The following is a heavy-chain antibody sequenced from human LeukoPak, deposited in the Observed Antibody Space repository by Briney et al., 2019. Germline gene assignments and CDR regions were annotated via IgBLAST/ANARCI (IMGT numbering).Heavy chain of an antibody. V-gene: IGHV3-33*08. Sequence: GSLRLSCAASGFTFSSYGMHWVRQAPGKGLEWVAVIWYDGSNKYYADSVKGRFTISRDNSKNTLYLQMNSLRAEDTAVYYCASPYSGSSDAFDIWGQGTMVTVSS. CDR3: ASPYSGSSDAFDI. CDR1: GFTFSSYG. CDR2: IWYDGSNK. J-gene: IGHJ3*02. D-gene: IGHD1-26*01.